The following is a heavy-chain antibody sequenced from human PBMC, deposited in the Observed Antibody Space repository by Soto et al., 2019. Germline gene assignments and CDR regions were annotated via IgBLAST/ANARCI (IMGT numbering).Heavy chain of an antibody. D-gene: IGHD6-13*01. J-gene: IGHJ6*02. CDR3: NAAAAGIYYYYGMDV. CDR1: GFTFSSYW. CDR2: INSDGSST. Sequence: EVQLVEFGGGLVQPGGSLRLSCAASGFTFSSYWMHWVRQAPGKGLVWVSRINSDGSSTSYADSVKGRFTISRDNAKNTLYLQMNSLRAEDTAVYYCNAAAAGIYYYYGMDVWGQGTTVTVSS. V-gene: IGHV3-74*01.